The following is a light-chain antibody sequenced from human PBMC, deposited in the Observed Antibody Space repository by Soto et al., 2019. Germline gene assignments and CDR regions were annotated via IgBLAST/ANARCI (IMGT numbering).Light chain of an antibody. Sequence: DIQMTQSPSTLSASVGDRVTITCRARQSISSWLAWYQQKPGKAPKLLIYDASSLESGVPSRFSGSGSGTEFTLTISGLQPDDFATYYCQQYNSYSYTFGQGTKLEIK. CDR2: DAS. CDR1: QSISSW. J-gene: IGKJ2*01. CDR3: QQYNSYSYT. V-gene: IGKV1-5*01.